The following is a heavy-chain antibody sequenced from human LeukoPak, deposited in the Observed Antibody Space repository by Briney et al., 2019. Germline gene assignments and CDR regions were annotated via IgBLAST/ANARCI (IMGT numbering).Heavy chain of an antibody. V-gene: IGHV3-21*01. J-gene: IGHJ4*02. D-gene: IGHD2-2*01. CDR2: ISSSSSYI. Sequence: PGGSLRLSCAASGFTFSSYSMNWVRQAPGKGLEWVSSISSSSSYIYYADSVKGRFTISRDNAKSSLYLQMNSLRAEDTAVYYCARANCSSTSCPDYWGQGTLVTVSS. CDR1: GFTFSSYS. CDR3: ARANCSSTSCPDY.